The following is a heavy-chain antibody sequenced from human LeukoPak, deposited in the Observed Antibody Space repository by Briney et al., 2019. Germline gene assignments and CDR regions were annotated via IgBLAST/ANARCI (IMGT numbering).Heavy chain of an antibody. V-gene: IGHV1-8*02. CDR2: MNPNSGNT. D-gene: IGHD2-15*01. CDR3: ARVVVDANKYYYYYYMDV. Sequence: ASVKVSCKASGYTFTSYDINWVRQATGQGLEWMGWMNPNSGNTGYAQKLQGRVTMTTDTSTSTAYMELRSLRSDDTAVYYCARVVVDANKYYYYYYMDVWGKGTTVTVSS. J-gene: IGHJ6*03. CDR1: GYTFTSYD.